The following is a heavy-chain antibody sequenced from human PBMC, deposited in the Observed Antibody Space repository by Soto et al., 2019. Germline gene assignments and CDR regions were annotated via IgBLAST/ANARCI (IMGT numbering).Heavy chain of an antibody. D-gene: IGHD3-9*01. V-gene: IGHV4-39*01. J-gene: IGHJ5*02. CDR3: ARLPTGYPNCLDP. CDR1: GASISTNHHN. CDR2: IHYRGDT. Sequence: QVQLQGSGPGLVRPSETLSLTCTVSGASISTNHHNWAWVRQPPGKGLEWMGNIHYRGDTYFNPSLGSRLSMSVDTSKNQFSLKLTSVTAADTAVYYCARLPTGYPNCLDPWGQGTLVSVSS.